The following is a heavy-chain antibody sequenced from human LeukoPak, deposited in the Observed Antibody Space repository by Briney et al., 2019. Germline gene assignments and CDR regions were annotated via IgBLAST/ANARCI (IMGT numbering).Heavy chain of an antibody. J-gene: IGHJ5*02. V-gene: IGHV1-46*01. CDR3: ARVTVVVAATPNWFDP. D-gene: IGHD2-15*01. Sequence: ASVKVSCKASGYTFTSYYMHWVRQAPGQGLEWMGIINPSGGSTSYAQKFQGRVTMTRDMSTSTVYMELSSLRSDDTAVYYCARVTVVVAATPNWFDPWGQGTLVTVSS. CDR1: GYTFTSYY. CDR2: INPSGGST.